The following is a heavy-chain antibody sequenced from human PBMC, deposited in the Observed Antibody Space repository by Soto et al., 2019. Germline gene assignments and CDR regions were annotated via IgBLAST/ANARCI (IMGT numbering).Heavy chain of an antibody. V-gene: IGHV1-69*05. J-gene: IGHJ6*02. Sequence: QVQLEQSGAEVKKPGSSVKVSCKASGGTFRTAAVSWVRQAPGQGLEWMGGIMPVFRTPDYAQKFHGRVTVTPDXXTSTAYMELSGLRPDDTAVYYCARDNDRPQLGGNYYYILDVWGQGTTITVSS. D-gene: IGHD2-8*01. CDR2: IMPVFRTP. CDR1: GGTFRTAA. CDR3: ARDNDRPQLGGNYYYILDV.